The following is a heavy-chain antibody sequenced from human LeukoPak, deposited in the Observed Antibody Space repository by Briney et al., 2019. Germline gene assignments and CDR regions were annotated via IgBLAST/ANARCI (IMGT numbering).Heavy chain of an antibody. CDR2: IYSGGST. D-gene: IGHD5-24*01. Sequence: GGSLRLSCAASGFTFSSYAMSWVRQAPRKGLEWVSLIYSGGSTYYADSVKGRFTITRAHSKSTVYLHMKSMRAEDTAMYYCARRDDHIARDYWGQGPLVPVSS. J-gene: IGHJ4*02. CDR3: ARRDDHIARDY. CDR1: GFTFSSYA. V-gene: IGHV3-23*03.